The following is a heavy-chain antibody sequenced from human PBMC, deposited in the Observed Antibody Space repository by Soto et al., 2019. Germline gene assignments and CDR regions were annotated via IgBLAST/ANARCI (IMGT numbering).Heavy chain of an antibody. CDR2: ISAYNGNT. V-gene: IGHV1-18*01. Sequence: QVQLVQSGAEVKKPGASVKVSCKASGYTFTSYGISWVRQAPGQGLEWMGWISAYNGNTNYAQKLQGRVTMTTDTSTSTAYMERRSRRSDDTVVYYCAIDTVYSSGWVPPDYWGQGTLVTVSS. CDR3: AIDTVYSSGWVPPDY. D-gene: IGHD6-19*01. J-gene: IGHJ4*02. CDR1: GYTFTSYG.